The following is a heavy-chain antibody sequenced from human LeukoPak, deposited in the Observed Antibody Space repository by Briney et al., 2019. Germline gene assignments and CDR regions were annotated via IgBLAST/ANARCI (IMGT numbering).Heavy chain of an antibody. J-gene: IGHJ4*02. CDR3: ARGDLSIVVVPAALDY. CDR1: GFTFSSYA. CDR2: ISYDGSNK. Sequence: PGGSLRLSCAASGFTFSSYAKHWVRQAPGKGLEWVAVISYDGSNKYYADSVKGRFTISRDNSKNTLYLQMNSLRAEDTAVYYCARGDLSIVVVPAALDYWGQGTLVTVSS. D-gene: IGHD2-2*01. V-gene: IGHV3-30-3*01.